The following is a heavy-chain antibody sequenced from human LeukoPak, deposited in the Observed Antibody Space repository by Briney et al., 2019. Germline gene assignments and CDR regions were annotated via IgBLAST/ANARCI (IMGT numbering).Heavy chain of an antibody. Sequence: PGGSLRLSCAASGFTFSSYGMHWVRQAPGKGLEWVAFIRYDGSNKYYADSVKGRFTISRDNSKNTLYLQMNSLRAEDTAVYYCAKDGSSSWYSYGYWGQGTLVTVSS. CDR2: IRYDGSNK. V-gene: IGHV3-30*02. CDR1: GFTFSSYG. J-gene: IGHJ4*02. CDR3: AKDGSSSWYSYGY. D-gene: IGHD6-13*01.